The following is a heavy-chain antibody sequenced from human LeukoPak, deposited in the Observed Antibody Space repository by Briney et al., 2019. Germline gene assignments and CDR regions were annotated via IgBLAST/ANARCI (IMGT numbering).Heavy chain of an antibody. D-gene: IGHD3-3*01. Sequence: RASVKVSCKASGYTFTSYGISWVRQAPGQGLEWMGWISAYNGNTNYAQKLQGRVTMTTDTSTSTAYMELRSLRSDDTAVYYCAFSARHYDFWSGYDFDYWGQGTLVTVSS. CDR2: ISAYNGNT. V-gene: IGHV1-18*01. CDR1: GYTFTSYG. J-gene: IGHJ4*02. CDR3: AFSARHYDFWSGYDFDY.